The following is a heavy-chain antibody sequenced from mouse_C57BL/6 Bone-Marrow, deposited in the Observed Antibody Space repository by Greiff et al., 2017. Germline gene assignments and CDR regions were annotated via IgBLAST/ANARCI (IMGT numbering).Heavy chain of an antibody. CDR3: ARSDYYGSIPYVMDY. CDR1: GYTFTSYW. V-gene: IGHV1-59*01. J-gene: IGHJ4*01. Sequence: QVQLQQPGAELVRPGTSVKLSCKASGYTFTSYWMHWVKQRPGQGLEWIGVIDPSDSYTNYNQKFKGKATLTVDTSSSTAYMQLSSLTSEDSAVYYCARSDYYGSIPYVMDYWGQGTSVTVSS. D-gene: IGHD1-1*01. CDR2: IDPSDSYT.